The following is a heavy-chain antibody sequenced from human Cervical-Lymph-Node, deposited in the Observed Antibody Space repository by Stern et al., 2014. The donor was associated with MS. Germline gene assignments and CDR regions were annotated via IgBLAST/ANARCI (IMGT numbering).Heavy chain of an antibody. CDR3: ATASSDWRK. J-gene: IGHJ4*02. Sequence: EVQLVESGGGLLHPGGSLRLSCVASGFNFSNYWMHWVRQAPGKGLVCVSRMNSGGSIITYADCVRGRFTISRDNAKKTLDLQMNSLKDEDTAIYYCATASSDWRKWGQGTLVTVSS. CDR1: GFNFSNYW. V-gene: IGHV3-74*02. D-gene: IGHD6-19*01. CDR2: MNSGGSII.